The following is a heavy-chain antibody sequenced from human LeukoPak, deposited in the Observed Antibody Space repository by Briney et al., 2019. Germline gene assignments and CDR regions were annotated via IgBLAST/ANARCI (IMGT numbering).Heavy chain of an antibody. D-gene: IGHD5-12*01. Sequence: ASVKVSCKASGYTFTRYAMNWVRQAPGQGLEWMGWISTNTGNPTYAQAFTGRFVFSLDTSVSTAYLQISSLKAEDTAVYYCAREVATIREDAFDIWGQGTMVTVSS. CDR3: AREVATIREDAFDI. CDR2: ISTNTGNP. J-gene: IGHJ3*02. V-gene: IGHV7-4-1*02. CDR1: GYTFTRYA.